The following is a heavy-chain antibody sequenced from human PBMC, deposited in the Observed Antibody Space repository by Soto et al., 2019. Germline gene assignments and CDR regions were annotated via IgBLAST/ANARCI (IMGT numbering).Heavy chain of an antibody. Sequence: QVQLVQSGAEVKKPGSSVKVSCKASGGTFSSYTISWVRQAPGQGLEWMGRIIPILGIANYAQKFQGRVTITADKPTSTAYMELSSLRSEDTAVYYCAREEAYCSGGSCYSDNFDYWGQGTLVTVSS. CDR2: IIPILGIA. D-gene: IGHD2-15*01. CDR1: GGTFSSYT. CDR3: AREEAYCSGGSCYSDNFDY. V-gene: IGHV1-69*08. J-gene: IGHJ4*02.